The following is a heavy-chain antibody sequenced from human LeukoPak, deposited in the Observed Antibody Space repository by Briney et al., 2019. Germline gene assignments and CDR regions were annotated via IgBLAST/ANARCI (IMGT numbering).Heavy chain of an antibody. CDR3: ARDVASAPDTYGSSSGLLSY. J-gene: IGHJ4*02. V-gene: IGHV1-18*01. D-gene: IGHD6-13*01. CDR2: TSAYNGNT. Sequence: ASLKVSCKASGYTFTSYGTSWVRQAPGQGLEWMGWTSAYNGNTNYAQKLQGRVTMTTDTSTSTAYMELRSLRSEDTAVYYCARDVASAPDTYGSSSGLLSYWGQGTLVTVSS. CDR1: GYTFTSYG.